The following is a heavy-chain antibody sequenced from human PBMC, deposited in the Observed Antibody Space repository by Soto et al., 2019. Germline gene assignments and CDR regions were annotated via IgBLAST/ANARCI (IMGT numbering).Heavy chain of an antibody. CDR1: GGSISSGGYS. D-gene: IGHD3-22*01. CDR2: IYHSGST. Sequence: QLQLQESGSGLVKPSQTLSLTCAVSGGSISSGGYSWSWIRQPPGKGLEWIGYIYHSGSTYYNPSLKSRVTISVDRSKNQFSLKLSSVTAADTAVYYCVRTYYYDSSGYLDAFDIWGQGTMVTVSS. V-gene: IGHV4-30-2*01. CDR3: VRTYYYDSSGYLDAFDI. J-gene: IGHJ3*02.